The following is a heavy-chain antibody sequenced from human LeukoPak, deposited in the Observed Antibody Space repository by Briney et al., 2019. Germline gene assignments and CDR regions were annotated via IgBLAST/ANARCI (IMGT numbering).Heavy chain of an antibody. Sequence: GGSLRLSCAAYGFSFSDFWMGWVRQAAGKGLEWVANINQGGSESYYVDSVKGRFTISRDNAKKSLFLQMNSLRAEDTAVYYCTKGRSNHYWGQGTLVTVST. D-gene: IGHD4-11*01. CDR3: TKGRSNHY. J-gene: IGHJ4*02. V-gene: IGHV3-7*01. CDR1: GFSFSDFW. CDR2: INQGGSES.